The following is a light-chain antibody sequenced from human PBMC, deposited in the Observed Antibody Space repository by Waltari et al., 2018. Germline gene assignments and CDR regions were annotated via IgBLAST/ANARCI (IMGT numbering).Light chain of an antibody. Sequence: NLMLTQPHSVSESPGKTVTISCTPSSGSIATHYVQWYPQRPGGSPTTVIYEGNQRPYGVPDRFSGSIDTSSDSASLTISGLRPEDEADYYCQSYDNNNPVVFGGGTKLIVL. CDR1: SGSIATHY. J-gene: IGLJ2*01. CDR3: QSYDNNNPVV. V-gene: IGLV6-57*01. CDR2: EGN.